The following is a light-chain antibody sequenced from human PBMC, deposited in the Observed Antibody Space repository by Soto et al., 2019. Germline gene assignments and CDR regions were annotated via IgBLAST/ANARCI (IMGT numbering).Light chain of an antibody. J-gene: IGKJ2*01. V-gene: IGKV3-20*01. Sequence: EIVLTQSPGTLSLSPGERATLSCRASQSIASSYLTWYQHKPGQAPRLLIYGASSRATGIPDRFSGSGSGTDFTLTISRLEPEDFAVYYCQQYGSSSYTFGQGTQVEIK. CDR2: GAS. CDR3: QQYGSSSYT. CDR1: QSIASSY.